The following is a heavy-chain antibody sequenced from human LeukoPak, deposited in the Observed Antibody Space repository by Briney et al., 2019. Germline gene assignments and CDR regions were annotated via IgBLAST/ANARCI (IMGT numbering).Heavy chain of an antibody. CDR3: AGTASKPPQFDY. CDR2: IYSGGGT. Sequence: PGGSLTLPCAASGFTISNNYMTWVRQGPGKGLEWVSVIYSGGGTYYANSVKGRFTISRDNSKNTLYLQMNSLSDEDTAVYYCAGTASKPPQFDYWAEGTLVTVSS. D-gene: IGHD4-11*01. V-gene: IGHV3-53*01. J-gene: IGHJ4*02. CDR1: GFTISNNY.